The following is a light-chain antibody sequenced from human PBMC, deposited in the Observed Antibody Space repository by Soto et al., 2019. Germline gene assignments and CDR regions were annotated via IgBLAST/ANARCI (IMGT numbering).Light chain of an antibody. V-gene: IGKV3-20*01. CDR2: GAS. CDR3: QQYGSSLGVT. CDR1: QSVSSSY. Sequence: IFLTQSPGTLVWSPGERGTLSLRAFQSVSSSYLAWYQQKPGQAPRLLIYGASSRATGIPDRFSGSGSGTDFTLTISRLEPEDFAVYYCQQYGSSLGVTFGGGTKVDIK. J-gene: IGKJ4*01.